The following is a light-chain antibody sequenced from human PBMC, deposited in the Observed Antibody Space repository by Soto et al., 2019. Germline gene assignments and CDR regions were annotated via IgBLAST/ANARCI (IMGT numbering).Light chain of an antibody. V-gene: IGKV1-9*01. CDR1: QGIDSS. Sequence: ILLTQSPSSLSASVGDRVTITCRASQGIDSSFAWYQQKPGKAPKLLIYAASSLQSGVPSRFSGSGSGTDFTLTISRLEPEDFAVYYCQQYDTSLRTFGQGTKVDIK. J-gene: IGKJ1*01. CDR3: QQYDTSLRT. CDR2: AAS.